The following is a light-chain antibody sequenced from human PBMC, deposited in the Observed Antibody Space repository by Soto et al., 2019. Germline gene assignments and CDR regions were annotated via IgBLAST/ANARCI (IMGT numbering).Light chain of an antibody. J-gene: IGKJ1*01. CDR1: QSVSSY. CDR2: GAS. Sequence: EIVLTQSPGTLSLSPGERATLSCRASQSVSSYLAWYQQKPGHAPRLLIYGASNRATGVPARFSGSGSGTDFTLTISSLEPADCAVYSCHQRSTWPLTFGNGNQVEVK. CDR3: HQRSTWPLT. V-gene: IGKV3-11*01.